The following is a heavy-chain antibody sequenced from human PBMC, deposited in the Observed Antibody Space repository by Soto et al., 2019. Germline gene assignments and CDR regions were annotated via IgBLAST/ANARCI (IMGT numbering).Heavy chain of an antibody. V-gene: IGHV4-4*02. D-gene: IGHD2-2*01. CDR2: IYHVGFT. J-gene: IGHJ4*02. Sequence: QVHLQESGPGLVKPSGTLSLTCGVSGASVSSSHWWTWVRQPPGKGLEWIGEIYHVGFTSYNPSLKSRVIMSMDQSRNQFSLKMSSVTAADTAVYYCARVRPPTSTGPAAVLYYFDYWGQGSLVTVSS. CDR3: ARVRPPTSTGPAAVLYYFDY. CDR1: GASVSSSHW.